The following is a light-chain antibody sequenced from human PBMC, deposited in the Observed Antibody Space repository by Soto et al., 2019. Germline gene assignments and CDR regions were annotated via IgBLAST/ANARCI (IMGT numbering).Light chain of an antibody. Sequence: QSALTQPASVSGSPGQSITISCTGTSSDVGGYKFVSWYQQHPGKAPKLMIYEVSNRPSGVSSRFSYSKSGNTASLTISGLQAEDEADYYCGSYTGSIYVFGTGTKLTVL. CDR1: SSDVGGYKF. V-gene: IGLV2-14*01. CDR3: GSYTGSIYV. CDR2: EVS. J-gene: IGLJ1*01.